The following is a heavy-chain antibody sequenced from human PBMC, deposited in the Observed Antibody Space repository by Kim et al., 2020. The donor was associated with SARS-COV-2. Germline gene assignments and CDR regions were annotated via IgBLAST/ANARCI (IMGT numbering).Heavy chain of an antibody. V-gene: IGHV3-33*01. CDR3: ARDNRFLEWLFNFDY. CDR1: GFTFSSYG. CDR2: IWYDGSNK. D-gene: IGHD3-3*01. Sequence: GGSLRLSCAASGFTFSSYGMHWVRQAPGKGLEWVAVIWYDGSNKYYADSVKGRFTISRDNSKNTLYLQMNSLRAEDTAVYYCARDNRFLEWLFNFDYWGQGTLVTVSS. J-gene: IGHJ4*02.